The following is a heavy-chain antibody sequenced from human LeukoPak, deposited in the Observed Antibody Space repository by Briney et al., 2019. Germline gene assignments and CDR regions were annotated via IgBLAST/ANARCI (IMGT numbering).Heavy chain of an antibody. CDR3: AKDGGGSGWYLFDY. V-gene: IGHV3-23*01. Sequence: GGSLRLSCAASGFTVSSNYMRWVRQAPGKGLEWVSAISGSGGSTYYADSVKGRFTISRDNSKNTLYLQMNSLRAEDTAVYYCAKDGGGSGWYLFDYWGQGTLVTVSS. CDR1: GFTVSSNY. D-gene: IGHD6-19*01. J-gene: IGHJ4*02. CDR2: ISGSGGST.